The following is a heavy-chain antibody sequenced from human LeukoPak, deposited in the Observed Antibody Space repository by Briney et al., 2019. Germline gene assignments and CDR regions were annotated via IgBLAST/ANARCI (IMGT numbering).Heavy chain of an antibody. Sequence: GGSLRLSCAASGFTVSSNYMSWVRQAPGKGLEWVSVIYSGGSTYYADSVKGRFTISRDNSKNTLYLQMNSLRAEDTAVYYCARDRLAVAPYYYGMDVWGQGTTVTVSS. CDR1: GFTVSSNY. V-gene: IGHV3-66*01. CDR3: ARDRLAVAPYYYGMDV. CDR2: IYSGGST. J-gene: IGHJ6*02. D-gene: IGHD6-19*01.